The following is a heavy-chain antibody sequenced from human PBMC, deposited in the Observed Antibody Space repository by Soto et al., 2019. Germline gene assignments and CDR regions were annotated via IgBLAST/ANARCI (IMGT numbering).Heavy chain of an antibody. CDR2: ISYDGSDK. Sequence: GGSLRLSCAASGFTFSSYAMHWVRQAPGKGLEWVALISYDGSDKDYADSVKGRFTISRDNSRNTLFLQMNSLRAEDTAVYYCARDPSIVLVPAATYYYYYYGMDVWGQGTTVTVSS. CDR3: ARDPSIVLVPAATYYYYYYGMDV. V-gene: IGHV3-30-3*01. J-gene: IGHJ6*02. D-gene: IGHD2-2*01. CDR1: GFTFSSYA.